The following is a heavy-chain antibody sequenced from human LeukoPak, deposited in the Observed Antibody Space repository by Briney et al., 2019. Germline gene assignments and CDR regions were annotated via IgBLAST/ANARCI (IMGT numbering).Heavy chain of an antibody. V-gene: IGHV1-2*02. D-gene: IGHD6-19*01. CDR1: GYTFTGYY. J-gene: IGHJ1*01. CDR3: ARLAAVPG. Sequence: ASVKVSCKASGYTFTGYYLHWVRQAPGQGLEWMGWIHPNSGGTNYAQKFQGRVTMTRDTSISTVYMELSSLRSDDTAVYYCARLAAVPGWGQGTLVTVSS. CDR2: IHPNSGGT.